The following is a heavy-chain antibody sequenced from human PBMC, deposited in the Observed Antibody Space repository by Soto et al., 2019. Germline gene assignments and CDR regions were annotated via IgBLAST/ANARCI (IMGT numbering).Heavy chain of an antibody. D-gene: IGHD5-12*01. J-gene: IGHJ6*02. CDR2: IYHSGST. Sequence: SETLSLTCAVSGYSISSGYYWGWIRQPPGKGLEWIGSIYHSGSTYYNTSLKSRVTISVDTSKNQFSLKLSSVTAADTAVYYCARARKWLRGEDYYYGMDVWGQGTTVTVSS. CDR3: ARARKWLRGEDYYYGMDV. CDR1: GYSISSGYY. V-gene: IGHV4-38-2*01.